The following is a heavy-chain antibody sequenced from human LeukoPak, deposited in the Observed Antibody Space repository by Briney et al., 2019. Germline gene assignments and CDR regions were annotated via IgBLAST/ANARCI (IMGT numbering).Heavy chain of an antibody. CDR2: IYPGDSDT. J-gene: IGHJ4*02. D-gene: IGHD5-24*01. CDR1: GYSFTSYW. V-gene: IGHV5-51*01. Sequence: GESLKISCKGSGYSFTSYWIGWVRQMPGKGPEWMGIIYPGDSDTRYSPSFQGQVTISADKSISTAYLQWSSLKASDTAMYYCARHHRDGYNYFVDNFGYWGQGTLVTVSS. CDR3: ARHHRDGYNYFVDNFGY.